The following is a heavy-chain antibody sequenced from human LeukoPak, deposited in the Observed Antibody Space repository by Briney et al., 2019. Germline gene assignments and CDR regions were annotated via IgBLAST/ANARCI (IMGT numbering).Heavy chain of an antibody. CDR3: AKDWEVVVVPAALGY. CDR2: ISGSGGST. Sequence: GGSLRLSCAASGFTFSSYAMSWVRQAPGKGLEWVSAISGSGGSTYYADSVKGRFTISRDNSKNTLYLQMNSLRAEDTAVYYCAKDWEVVVVPAALGYWGQGTLVTVSS. CDR1: GFTFSSYA. D-gene: IGHD2-2*01. V-gene: IGHV3-23*01. J-gene: IGHJ4*02.